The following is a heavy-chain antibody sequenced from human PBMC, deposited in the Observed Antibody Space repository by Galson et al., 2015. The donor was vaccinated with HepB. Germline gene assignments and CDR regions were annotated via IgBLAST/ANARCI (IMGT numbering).Heavy chain of an antibody. CDR2: IGTADDT. D-gene: IGHD1-14*01. V-gene: IGHV3-13*04. CDR1: GFTFSSYD. Sequence: SLRLSCAASGFTFSSYDMHWVRQATGKGLEWVSAIGTADDTYYPGSVKGRFTISRENAKNSLYLQMNSLRSEYTAVYSCARITPGGVDAIDIWGQGTMVTVSS. J-gene: IGHJ3*02. CDR3: ARITPGGVDAIDI.